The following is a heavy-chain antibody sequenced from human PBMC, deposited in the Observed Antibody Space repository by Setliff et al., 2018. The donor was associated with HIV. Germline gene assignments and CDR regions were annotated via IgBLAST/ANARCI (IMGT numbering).Heavy chain of an antibody. J-gene: IGHJ4*02. CDR2: IWSDGSNK. D-gene: IGHD3-10*01. CDR1: GFTFSGYG. Sequence: GESLTISCAASGFTFSGYGIHWVRQTPGKGLEWVAVIWSDGSNKYYGDSVKGRFTIYRDNSKNIVYLQMNGLRAEDTALYFCAKDHSGSHLVPTAAFDNWGQGTQVTVSS. CDR3: AKDHSGSHLVPTAAFDN. V-gene: IGHV3-30*02.